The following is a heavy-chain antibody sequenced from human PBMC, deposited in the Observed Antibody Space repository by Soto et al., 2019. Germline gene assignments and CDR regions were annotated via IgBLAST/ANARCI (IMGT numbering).Heavy chain of an antibody. J-gene: IGHJ3*02. Sequence: GGSMRLSCAASGFTFDDHAMHWVRQATGKGLEWVSGISWNSGSIGYADSVKGRFTISRDNAKNSLYLQMNSLRAEDTALYYCAKDPFYYDSSSAFDISGQGTMVTVSS. D-gene: IGHD3-22*01. CDR3: AKDPFYYDSSSAFDI. CDR2: ISWNSGSI. V-gene: IGHV3-9*01. CDR1: GFTFDDHA.